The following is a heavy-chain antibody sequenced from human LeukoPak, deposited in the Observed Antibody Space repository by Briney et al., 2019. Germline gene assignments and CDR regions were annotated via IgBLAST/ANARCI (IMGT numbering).Heavy chain of an antibody. Sequence: SETLSLTCAVYGGSFSGYYWSWIRQPPGKGLEWIGEINHSGSTNYNPSLKSRVTISVDTSKNQFSLKLSSVTAADTAVYYCAGRRPSVPGHIWKQQLVRNWFDPWGQGTLVTVSS. V-gene: IGHV4-34*01. CDR3: AGRRPSVPGHIWKQQLVRNWFDP. CDR2: INHSGST. D-gene: IGHD6-13*01. J-gene: IGHJ5*02. CDR1: GGSFSGYY.